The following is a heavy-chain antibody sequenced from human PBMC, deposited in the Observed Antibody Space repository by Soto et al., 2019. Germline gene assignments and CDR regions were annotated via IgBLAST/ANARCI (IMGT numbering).Heavy chain of an antibody. Sequence: SETLSLTCTVSGDSISASSHYWGWIRLPPGKGLEWIGSISYSGGTYYNPSLKSRVTISVDTSKNQFSLKLSSVNAADTAVYYCARGHGGITVFGAPGHFDYWGQGTLVTVSS. CDR2: ISYSGGT. J-gene: IGHJ4*02. CDR3: ARGHGGITVFGAPGHFDY. V-gene: IGHV4-39*01. D-gene: IGHD3-3*01. CDR1: GDSISASSHY.